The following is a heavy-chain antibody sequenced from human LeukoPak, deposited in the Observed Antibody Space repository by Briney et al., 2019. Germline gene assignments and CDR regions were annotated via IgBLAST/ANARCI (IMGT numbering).Heavy chain of an antibody. V-gene: IGHV3-53*01. CDR2: IYSGGST. J-gene: IGHJ4*02. Sequence: PGGSLRLSCAASGFTVSSNYMSWVRQAPGKGLEWVSVIYSGGSTYYADSVKGRFTISRDNSKNTLYLQMNSLRAEDTAVYYCARELYSGSYYVAYWGQGTLVTVSS. CDR1: GFTVSSNY. D-gene: IGHD1-26*01. CDR3: ARELYSGSYYVAY.